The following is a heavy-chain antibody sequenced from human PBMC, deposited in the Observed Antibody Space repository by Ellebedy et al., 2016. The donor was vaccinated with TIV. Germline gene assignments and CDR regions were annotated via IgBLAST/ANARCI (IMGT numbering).Heavy chain of an antibody. Sequence: GESLKISXVASGFTFNSYVMSWVRQAPGKGLEWVSTISGSGDSTYYADSVKGRFTLSRDNSKNTLYLQMNSLRVDDTAVYYCAKDPSYGGNSGVDYWGQGTLVTVSS. J-gene: IGHJ4*02. D-gene: IGHD4-23*01. V-gene: IGHV3-23*01. CDR3: AKDPSYGGNSGVDY. CDR1: GFTFNSYV. CDR2: ISGSGDST.